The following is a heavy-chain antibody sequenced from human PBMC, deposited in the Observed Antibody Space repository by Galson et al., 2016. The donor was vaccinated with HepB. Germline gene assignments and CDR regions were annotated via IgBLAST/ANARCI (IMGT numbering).Heavy chain of an antibody. J-gene: IGHJ6*02. CDR2: IIPIFGVT. Sequence: SVKVSCKASGDSFSTSGFSWVRQAPGQGLEWLGGIIPIFGVTNYHQRFQGRLTITADKSTRTTYMDLTSLTTDDTAVYYCAREGEGGLSVAMDVGGQGTTVIASS. CDR1: GDSFSTSG. V-gene: IGHV1-69*10. D-gene: IGHD1-26*01. CDR3: AREGEGGLSVAMDV.